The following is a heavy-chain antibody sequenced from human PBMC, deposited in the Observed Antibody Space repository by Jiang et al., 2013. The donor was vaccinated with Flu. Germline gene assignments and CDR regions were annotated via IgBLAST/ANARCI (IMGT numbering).Heavy chain of an antibody. J-gene: IGHJ6*02. D-gene: IGHD7-27*01. CDR3: ATPGGATNWGYYYYGMDV. V-gene: IGHV1-46*03. CDR2: INPSGGST. Sequence: GAEVKKPGASVKVSCKASGYTFTSYYMHWVRQAPGQGLEWMGIINPSGGSTSYAQKFQGRVTMTRDTSTSTVYMELSSLRSEDTAVYYCATPGGATNWGYYYYGMDVWGQGTTVTVSS. CDR1: GYTFTSYY.